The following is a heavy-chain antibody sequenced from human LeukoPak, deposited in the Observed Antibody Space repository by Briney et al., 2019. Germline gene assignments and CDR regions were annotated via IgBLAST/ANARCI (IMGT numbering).Heavy chain of an antibody. CDR1: GFTFSSYS. V-gene: IGHV3-21*04. D-gene: IGHD5-18*01. CDR3: ARWRGYSYDNDAFDI. Sequence: SGGSLRLSCAASGFTFSSYSMNWVRQAPGKGLEWVSSISSSSSYIYCADSVKGRFTISRDNAKNSLYLQMNSLRAEDTAVYYCARWRGYSYDNDAFDIWGQGTMVTVSS. CDR2: ISSSSSYI. J-gene: IGHJ3*02.